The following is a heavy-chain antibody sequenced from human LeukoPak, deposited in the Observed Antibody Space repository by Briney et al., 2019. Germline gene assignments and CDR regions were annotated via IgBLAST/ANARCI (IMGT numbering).Heavy chain of an antibody. Sequence: GGSLRLSCAASGFTFSSYAMHWVRQAPGKGLEYVSAISSNGGSTYYANSVKGRFTISRDNSKNTLYLQMGSLRAEDMAVYYCARLVGQQLVDYWGQGTLVTVSS. J-gene: IGHJ4*02. V-gene: IGHV3-64*01. D-gene: IGHD6-13*01. CDR3: ARLVGQQLVDY. CDR1: GFTFSSYA. CDR2: ISSNGGST.